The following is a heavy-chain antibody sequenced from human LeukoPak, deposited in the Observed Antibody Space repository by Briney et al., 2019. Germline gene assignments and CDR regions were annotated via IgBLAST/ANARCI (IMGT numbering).Heavy chain of an antibody. CDR2: IIPILDTP. CDR3: GRGPHLTMLDFPPQD. V-gene: IGHV1-69*08. D-gene: IGHD3-10*02. Sequence: AASVKVSCKASGYTFTGYYMHWVRQAPGQGLEWMGRIIPILDTPNYAQKFQGRVTITADKSTSTAYMELSSLRSEDTAVYYCGRGPHLTMLDFPPQDWGQGTLVTVSS. J-gene: IGHJ4*02. CDR1: GYTFTGYY.